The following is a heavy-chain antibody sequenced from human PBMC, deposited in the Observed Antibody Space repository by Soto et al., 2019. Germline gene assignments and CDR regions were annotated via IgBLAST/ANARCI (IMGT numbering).Heavy chain of an antibody. CDR1: GGSISSGGYY. J-gene: IGHJ4*02. Sequence: QVQLQESGPGLVKPSQTLSLTCTVSGGSISSGGYYWSWIRQHPGKGLEWIGDIYYSGSTYYNPSPKMRVTISGDTSKNQFSLKLSSVTAADTAVYYCARDMNGVLGMGHWGQGTLVTVSS. CDR3: ARDMNGVLGMGH. CDR2: IYYSGST. V-gene: IGHV4-31*03. D-gene: IGHD2-8*01.